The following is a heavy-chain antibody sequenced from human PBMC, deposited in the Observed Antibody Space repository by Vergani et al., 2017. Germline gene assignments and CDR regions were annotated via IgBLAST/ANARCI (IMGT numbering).Heavy chain of an antibody. D-gene: IGHD3-22*01. CDR1: GFTFSSYE. Sequence: EVQLVESGGGLVQPGGSLRLSCAASGFTFSSYEMNWVRQAPGKGLEWVSYISSSGSTIYYADSVKGRFTISRDNAKNSLYLQMNSLRAEDTAVYYCAGNRDSSGYYSPFDYWGQGTLVTVSS. CDR2: ISSSGSTI. J-gene: IGHJ4*02. V-gene: IGHV3-48*03. CDR3: AGNRDSSGYYSPFDY.